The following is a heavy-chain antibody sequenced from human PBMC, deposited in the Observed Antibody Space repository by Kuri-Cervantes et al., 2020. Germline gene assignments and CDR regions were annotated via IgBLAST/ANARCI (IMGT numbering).Heavy chain of an antibody. D-gene: IGHD3-10*01. V-gene: IGHV4-38-2*01. CDR2: IYHSGST. CDR1: GGSFSGYY. CDR3: ARGGVWFRCDYYYYMDV. Sequence: ESLKISCAVYGGSFSGYYWGWIRQPPGKGLEWIGSIYHSGSTYYNPSLKSRVTISVDTSKNQFSLKLSSVTAADTAVDYCARGGVWFRCDYYYYMDVWGKGTTVTVSS. J-gene: IGHJ6*03.